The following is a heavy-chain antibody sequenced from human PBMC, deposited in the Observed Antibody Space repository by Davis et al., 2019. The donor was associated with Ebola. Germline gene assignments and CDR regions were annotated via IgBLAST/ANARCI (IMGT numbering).Heavy chain of an antibody. CDR3: ARGWLRSGLDV. J-gene: IGHJ6*04. CDR1: GASVAGGTGG. V-gene: IGHV6-1*01. CDR2: TYYSSKWYT. Sequence: PSETLSLTCAISGASVAGGTGGWNWIRQSPSRGLEWLGRTYYSSKWYTGYAESVKSRINISPDTAKNQFSLHLNSVTPEDTAVYYCARGWLRSGLDVWGKGAAVIVSS. D-gene: IGHD5-12*01.